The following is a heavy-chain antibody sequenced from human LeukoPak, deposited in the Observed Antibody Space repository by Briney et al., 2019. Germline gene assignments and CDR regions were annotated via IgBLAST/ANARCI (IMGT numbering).Heavy chain of an antibody. Sequence: PGGSLRLSCAASGFTFSSYAMSWVRQAPGKGLEWVSAISGSGGSTYYADSVKGRFTISRDNSKNTLYLQMNSLRAEDTAVYYCAKIPQLLEALWDGFDYYMDVWGKGTTVTVSS. CDR1: GFTFSSYA. J-gene: IGHJ6*03. CDR3: AKIPQLLEALWDGFDYYMDV. V-gene: IGHV3-23*01. CDR2: ISGSGGST. D-gene: IGHD1-26*01.